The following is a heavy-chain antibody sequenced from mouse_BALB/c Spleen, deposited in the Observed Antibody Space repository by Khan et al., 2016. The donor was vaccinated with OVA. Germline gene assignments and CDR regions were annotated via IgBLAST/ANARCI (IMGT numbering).Heavy chain of an antibody. CDR3: ARQPYYHYNIMDY. D-gene: IGHD2-10*01. CDR1: GFSLTNYG. V-gene: IGHV2-6-1*01. Sequence: QVQLKESGPGLVAPSQSLSITCTISGFSLTNYGVHWVRQPPGKGLEWLVVIWSDGSTTYNSALKSGLSISKDNSKSQVFLKINSLQTDDTAMYFCARQPYYHYNIMDYWGQGTSVTVSS. CDR2: IWSDGST. J-gene: IGHJ4*01.